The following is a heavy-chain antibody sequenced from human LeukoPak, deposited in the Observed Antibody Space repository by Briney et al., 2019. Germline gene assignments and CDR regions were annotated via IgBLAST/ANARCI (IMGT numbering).Heavy chain of an antibody. V-gene: IGHV3-23*01. J-gene: IGHJ4*02. CDR1: GFPFIFA. CDR2: ISRNGADT. CDR3: AKQSTARSLGE. D-gene: IGHD6-6*01. Sequence: GGSLRLSCVASGFPFIFAMSWVRQAPGKGLEWVSTISRNGADTYYADSVRGRFTISRDNSKNMLYLQMNSLRAADTAVSYCAKQSTARSLGEGGQGTLVTVSS.